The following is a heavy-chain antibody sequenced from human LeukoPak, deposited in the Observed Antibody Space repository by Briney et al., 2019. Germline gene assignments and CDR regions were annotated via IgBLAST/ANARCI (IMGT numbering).Heavy chain of an antibody. CDR1: GYTFSSYG. CDR3: ASDPHWGPDQQWLPGGEQYFDF. CDR2: ISAYNGNT. V-gene: IGHV1-18*01. J-gene: IGHJ4*02. Sequence: ASVKDSCPPSGYTFSSYGISRVRQSPGQGPEWMGWISAYNGNTNYVQKLQGRVTMTTDTSTTTAYMELRSLRSDDTAMYYCASDPHWGPDQQWLPGGEQYFDFWGQGTLVTVSS. D-gene: IGHD6-19*01.